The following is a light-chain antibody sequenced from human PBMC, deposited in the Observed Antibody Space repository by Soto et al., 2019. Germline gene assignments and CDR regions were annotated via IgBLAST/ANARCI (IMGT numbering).Light chain of an antibody. CDR2: DNN. V-gene: IGLV1-51*01. Sequence: QSVLSQPPSVSAAPGQRVTISCSGSTSNIGKYYVSWYQQVPGTAPRLLIYDNNQRPSGIPDRFSGSKSGTTATLPITGLQTGDEADYYCATWDGGLSPQGVFGTGTKVTVL. J-gene: IGLJ1*01. CDR3: ATWDGGLSPQGV. CDR1: TSNIGKYY.